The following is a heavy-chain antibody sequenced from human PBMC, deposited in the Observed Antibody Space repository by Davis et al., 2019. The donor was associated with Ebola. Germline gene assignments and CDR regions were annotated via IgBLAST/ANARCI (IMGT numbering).Heavy chain of an antibody. CDR3: ARHGITGAAYN. Sequence: MPSETLSLTCTVSGGSISSSTYYWGWIRQPPGKGLEWIGSFYNFGGTYYNPSLRSRVAISVDTSKDQFSLKLNSVTAADTAVYYCARHGITGAAYNWGQGTLVTVSS. V-gene: IGHV4-39*01. D-gene: IGHD1-20*01. CDR2: FYNFGGT. CDR1: GGSISSSTYY. J-gene: IGHJ4*02.